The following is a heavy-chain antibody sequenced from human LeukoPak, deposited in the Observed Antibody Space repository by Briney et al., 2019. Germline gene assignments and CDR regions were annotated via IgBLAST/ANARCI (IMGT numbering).Heavy chain of an antibody. D-gene: IGHD6-13*01. CDR2: ISSSSSYI. V-gene: IGHV3-21*01. Sequence: GGSLRLSCAASGFTFSSYAMSWVRQAPGKGLEWVSSISSSSSYIYYADSVKGRFTISRDNAKNSLYLQMNSLRAEDTAVYYCAREPSIAAAGNDYWGQGTLVTVSS. CDR3: AREPSIAAAGNDY. J-gene: IGHJ4*02. CDR1: GFTFSSYA.